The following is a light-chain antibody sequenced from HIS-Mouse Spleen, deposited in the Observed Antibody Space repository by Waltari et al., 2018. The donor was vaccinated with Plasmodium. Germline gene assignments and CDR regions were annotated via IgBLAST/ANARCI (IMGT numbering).Light chain of an antibody. Sequence: QSALTQPRSVSGSPGQSVTISCTGTSSDVGGYNYVSWYQQHPGKAPKLMIYDVSKRPSRVPDRVAGSKSGNPASLTISGLQAEDEADYYCCSYAGSYTLVFGGGTKLTVL. CDR2: DVS. V-gene: IGLV2-11*01. CDR1: SSDVGGYNY. J-gene: IGLJ2*01. CDR3: CSYAGSYTLV.